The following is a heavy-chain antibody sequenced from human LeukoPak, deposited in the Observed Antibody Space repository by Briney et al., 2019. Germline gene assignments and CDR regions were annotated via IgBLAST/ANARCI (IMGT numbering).Heavy chain of an antibody. CDR2: INPASAGA. Sequence: ASVTVSCKPSGYTFTNYYIHWVRQAPGQGPEWVGWINPASAGAAFAPKFQGRVSMTWDSSITTAFMDLTSLRSNDTAIYYCARHLGNYYRAFDFWGQGTLVTVSS. CDR3: ARHLGNYYRAFDF. D-gene: IGHD1-26*01. J-gene: IGHJ4*02. V-gene: IGHV1-2*02. CDR1: GYTFTNYY.